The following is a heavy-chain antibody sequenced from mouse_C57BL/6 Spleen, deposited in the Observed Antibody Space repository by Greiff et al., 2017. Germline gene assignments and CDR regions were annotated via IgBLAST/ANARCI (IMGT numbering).Heavy chain of an antibody. CDR1: GFTFSSYG. Sequence: EVKVVESGGDLVKPGGSLKLSCAASGFTFSSYGMSWVRQTPDKRLEWVATISSGGSYTYYPDSVKGRFTISRDNAKNTLYLQMSSLKSEDTAMYYCARHGEDFDYWGQGTTLTVSS. CDR2: ISSGGSYT. CDR3: ARHGEDFDY. J-gene: IGHJ2*01. V-gene: IGHV5-6*01.